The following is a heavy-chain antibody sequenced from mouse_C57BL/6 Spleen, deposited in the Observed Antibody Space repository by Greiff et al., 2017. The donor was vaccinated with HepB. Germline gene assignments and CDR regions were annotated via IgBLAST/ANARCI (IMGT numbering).Heavy chain of an antibody. CDR1: GFNIKDYY. CDR3: TTGWDETRAMDY. CDR2: IDPEDGDT. D-gene: IGHD4-1*01. J-gene: IGHJ4*01. Sequence: EVQLQQSGAELVRPGASVKLSCTASGFNIKDYYMHWVKQRPEQGLEWIGRIDPEDGDTEYAPKFQGKATMTADTSSNTADLQLSSLTSEDTAVYYCTTGWDETRAMDYWGQGTSVTVSS. V-gene: IGHV14-1*01.